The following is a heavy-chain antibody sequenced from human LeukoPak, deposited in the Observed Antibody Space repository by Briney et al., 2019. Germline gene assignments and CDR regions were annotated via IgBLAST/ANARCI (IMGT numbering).Heavy chain of an antibody. CDR2: ISYDGSNK. CDR3: ARDKMGATFDY. Sequence: GRSLRLACAASGFTFSSYAMHWVRQAPGKGLEWVAVISYDGSNKYYADSVKGRFTISRDNSKNTLYPQMNSLRAEDTAVYYCARDKMGATFDYWGQGTLVTVSS. J-gene: IGHJ4*02. CDR1: GFTFSSYA. D-gene: IGHD1-26*01. V-gene: IGHV3-30-3*01.